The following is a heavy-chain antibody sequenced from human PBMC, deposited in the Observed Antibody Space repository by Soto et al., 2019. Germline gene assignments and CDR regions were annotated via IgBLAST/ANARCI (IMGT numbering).Heavy chain of an antibody. J-gene: IGHJ4*02. D-gene: IGHD6-19*01. CDR2: ISDYNGNT. CDR1: GYTFTSYG. CDR3: AKFRNSEYSSGWYYFDY. Sequence: QVQLVQSGAEVKKPGASVKVSCKASGYTFTSYGISWVRQAPGQGLEWMGWISDYNGNTNYAQKLQGRVTMTTDTSTSTAYMELRSLSSDDTAVYYCAKFRNSEYSSGWYYFDYWGQGTLVTVSS. V-gene: IGHV1-18*01.